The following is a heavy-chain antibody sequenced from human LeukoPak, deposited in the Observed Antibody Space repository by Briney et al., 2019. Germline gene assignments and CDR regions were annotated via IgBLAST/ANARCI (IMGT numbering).Heavy chain of an antibody. D-gene: IGHD4-17*01. CDR2: IYHSGST. V-gene: IGHV4-4*02. Sequence: SGTLSLTCAVSGGSISSSNWWSWVRQPPGKGLEWIGEIYHSGSTNYNPSLKSRVTISVDTSKNQFSLKLSSVTAADTAVYYCASRVHYGDRRYYGMDVWGQGTTVTVSS. CDR3: ASRVHYGDRRYYGMDV. CDR1: GGSISSSNW. J-gene: IGHJ6*02.